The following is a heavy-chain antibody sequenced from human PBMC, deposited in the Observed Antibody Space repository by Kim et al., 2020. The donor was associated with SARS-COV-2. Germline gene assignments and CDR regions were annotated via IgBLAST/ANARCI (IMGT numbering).Heavy chain of an antibody. V-gene: IGHV1-69*04. Sequence: KFQGRVTITASKPTSTAYMELSSLRSEDTAVYYCARELTRGYYYYGMDVWGQGTTVTVSS. CDR3: ARELTRGYYYYGMDV. D-gene: IGHD3-9*01. J-gene: IGHJ6*02.